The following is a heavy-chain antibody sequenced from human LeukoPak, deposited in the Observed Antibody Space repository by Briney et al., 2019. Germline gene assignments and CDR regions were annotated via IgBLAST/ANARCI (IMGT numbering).Heavy chain of an antibody. D-gene: IGHD1-26*01. V-gene: IGHV3-30-3*01. CDR2: ISYDGSKK. Sequence: PGRSLRLSCAASGFTFSSYAMHWVRQAPGKGLEWVAVISYDGSKKYYADSVKGRFTISRDNSKNTLYLQMNSLRAEDTAVYYCARWTPNSGVGSTSRGYIDYWGQGTLVTVSS. J-gene: IGHJ4*02. CDR1: GFTFSSYA. CDR3: ARWTPNSGVGSTSRGYIDY.